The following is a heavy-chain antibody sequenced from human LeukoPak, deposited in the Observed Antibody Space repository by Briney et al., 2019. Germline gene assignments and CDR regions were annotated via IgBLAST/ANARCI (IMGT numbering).Heavy chain of an antibody. Sequence: GAPVKVSCKASGYTFTGYYMHWVRQAPGQGLEWMGWINPNSGGTNYAQKFQGRVTMTRDTSISTAYMELSRLRSDDTAVYYCARGDGSGSYIYYYYYMDVWGKGTTVTISS. CDR3: ARGDGSGSYIYYYYYMDV. V-gene: IGHV1-2*02. J-gene: IGHJ6*03. CDR1: GYTFTGYY. CDR2: INPNSGGT. D-gene: IGHD3-10*01.